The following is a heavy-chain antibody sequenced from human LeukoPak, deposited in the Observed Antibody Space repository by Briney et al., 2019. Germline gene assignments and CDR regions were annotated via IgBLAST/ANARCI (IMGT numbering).Heavy chain of an antibody. Sequence: PSETLSLTCAVSGYSISSGYYWGWIRQPPGKGLEWIGSIYHSGSTYYNPSLKSPVTISVDTSKTQFSLKLRSVTAADTAVYYCARHLYDFWSKTVYYFDYWGQGTLVTVSS. J-gene: IGHJ4*02. CDR2: IYHSGST. CDR3: ARHLYDFWSKTVYYFDY. V-gene: IGHV4-38-2*01. CDR1: GYSISSGYY. D-gene: IGHD3-3*01.